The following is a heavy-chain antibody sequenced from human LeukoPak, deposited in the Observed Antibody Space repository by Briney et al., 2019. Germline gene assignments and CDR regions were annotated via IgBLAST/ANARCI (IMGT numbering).Heavy chain of an antibody. Sequence: GGSLRLSCATSGLTFSDNYMSWIRQASGKGLEWVSYISSGSTYTNYADSVKGRFAISRDNAKNSLYLQMNSLRAEDTAVYYCASHGGPDYFDYWGQGTLVTVSS. J-gene: IGHJ4*02. D-gene: IGHD3-10*01. V-gene: IGHV3-11*06. CDR2: ISSGSTYT. CDR3: ASHGGPDYFDY. CDR1: GLTFSDNY.